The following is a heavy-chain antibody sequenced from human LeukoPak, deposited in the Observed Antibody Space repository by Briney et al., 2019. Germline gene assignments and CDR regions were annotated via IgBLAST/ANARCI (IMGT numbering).Heavy chain of an antibody. CDR3: ARAYGSSGGDWFDP. Sequence: SETLSLTCAVSGGSISSGGYSWSWIRQPPGKGLEWIGYIYHSGSTYYNPSLKSRVTISVDRSKNQFSLKLSSVTVADTAVYYCARAYGSSGGDWFDPWGQGTLVTVSS. J-gene: IGHJ5*02. D-gene: IGHD3-22*01. CDR2: IYHSGST. V-gene: IGHV4-30-2*01. CDR1: GGSISSGGYS.